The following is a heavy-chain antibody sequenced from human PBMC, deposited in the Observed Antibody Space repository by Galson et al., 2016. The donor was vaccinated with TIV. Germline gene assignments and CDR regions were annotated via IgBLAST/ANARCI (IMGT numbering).Heavy chain of an antibody. J-gene: IGHJ4*02. D-gene: IGHD2-15*01. V-gene: IGHV1-69*05. CDR1: GGSFNNYA. Sequence: SGGSFNNYAINWVRQAPGQGLEWMGGILPISATTNYAQKFQGRVSITTDESTSTVFMQLRSLRSEDTAVYFCARDIPCGGSCYFFDDWGQGTPVTVSS. CDR2: ILPISATT. CDR3: ARDIPCGGSCYFFDD.